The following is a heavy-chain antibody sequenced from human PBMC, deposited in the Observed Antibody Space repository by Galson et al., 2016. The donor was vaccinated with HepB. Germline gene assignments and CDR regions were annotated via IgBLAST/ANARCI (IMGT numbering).Heavy chain of an antibody. CDR1: GFTFSTYG. D-gene: IGHD4-23*01. CDR2: IWHDGSNK. J-gene: IGHJ4*02. V-gene: IGHV3-33*01. CDR3: ARERLASGNHLDY. Sequence: SLRLSCAASGFTFSTYGMHWVRQAPGKGLEWVAVIWHDGSNKYYADSVKGRFTISRDSSTLYLQMNILRAEDTAVYYCARERLASGNHLDYWGQGTLVTVSS.